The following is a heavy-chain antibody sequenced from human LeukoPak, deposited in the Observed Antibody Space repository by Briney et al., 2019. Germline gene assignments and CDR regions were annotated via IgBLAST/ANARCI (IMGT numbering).Heavy chain of an antibody. Sequence: ASVKVSCKASGYTFTSYGISWVRHAPGQGLEWMGWISAYNGNTNYAQKLQGRVTMTTDTSTSTAYMELRRLRSDDTAVYYCARDFFSYSSGPDAFDIWGQGTMVTVSS. J-gene: IGHJ3*02. CDR1: GYTFTSYG. V-gene: IGHV1-18*01. CDR2: ISAYNGNT. CDR3: ARDFFSYSSGPDAFDI. D-gene: IGHD6-19*01.